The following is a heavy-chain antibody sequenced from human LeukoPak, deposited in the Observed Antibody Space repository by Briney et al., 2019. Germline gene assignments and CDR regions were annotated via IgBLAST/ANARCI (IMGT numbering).Heavy chain of an antibody. CDR3: ARVEWGSVAAPDDWYFDL. V-gene: IGHV4-38-2*01. D-gene: IGHD6-6*01. J-gene: IGHJ2*01. CDR1: DFSISNPYY. Sequence: PSETLSLTCAVSDFSISNPYYWGWVRQPPGKGLEWIGNIYHSRNTYYNPSLKSRVTISVDTSKNQFSLRLNSVTAADTAVYYCARVEWGSVAAPDDWYFDLWGRGTLVAASS. CDR2: IYHSRNT.